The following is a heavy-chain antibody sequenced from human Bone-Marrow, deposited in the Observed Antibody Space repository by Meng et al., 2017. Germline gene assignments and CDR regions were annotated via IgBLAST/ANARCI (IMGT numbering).Heavy chain of an antibody. Sequence: QVQLQESGPGLVKPSGTLSLTGAVSGGSISSSNWWSWVRQPPGKGLEWIGEIYHSGSTNYNPSLKSRVTISVDKSKNQFSLKPSSVTAADTAVYYCASFPPPGKQWLVTDYWGQGTLVTVSS. CDR2: IYHSGST. CDR1: GGSISSSNW. V-gene: IGHV4-4*02. CDR3: ASFPPPGKQWLVTDY. D-gene: IGHD6-19*01. J-gene: IGHJ4*02.